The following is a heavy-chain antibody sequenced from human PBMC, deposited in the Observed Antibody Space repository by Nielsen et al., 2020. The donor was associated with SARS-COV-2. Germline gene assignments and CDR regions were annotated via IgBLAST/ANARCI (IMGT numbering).Heavy chain of an antibody. Sequence: GGSLRLSCAASGVTLSYSEMNWVRQAPGKGLEWLSFIGTTGNTMYNADSVKGRFTISRDNAKNSLYLEMNRLRGEDTAVYYCAGRESGHNYGMNWGQGTLVTVSS. D-gene: IGHD5-24*01. CDR2: IGTTGNTM. J-gene: IGHJ4*02. V-gene: IGHV3-48*03. CDR3: AGRESGHNYGMN. CDR1: GVTLSYSE.